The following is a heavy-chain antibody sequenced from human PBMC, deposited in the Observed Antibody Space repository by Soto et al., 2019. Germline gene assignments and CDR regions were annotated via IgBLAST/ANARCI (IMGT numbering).Heavy chain of an antibody. J-gene: IGHJ4*02. Sequence: SETLSLTCTVSGGSISSYYWSWIRKPPGKGLEWIGYIYSSGNTRYNPSHKSRVTISVDTSKNQFSLRVTSMTAADTAVYYCARVQYGDYGPGDDWGQGTLVTVSS. CDR1: GGSISSYY. D-gene: IGHD4-17*01. CDR3: ARVQYGDYGPGDD. V-gene: IGHV4-59*01. CDR2: IYSSGNT.